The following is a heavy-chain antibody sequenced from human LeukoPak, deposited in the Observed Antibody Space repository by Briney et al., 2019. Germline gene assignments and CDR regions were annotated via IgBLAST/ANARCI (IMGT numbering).Heavy chain of an antibody. V-gene: IGHV3-11*01. D-gene: IGHD3-9*01. CDR2: ISRSGDTL. J-gene: IGHJ6*02. CDR3: AREVVIFPDYYYYGMDV. CDR1: GFPFREYY. Sequence: GGSLRLSCAASGFPFREYYMNWIRQAPGKGLEWISYISRSGDTLYYADSVEGRFTISRDNAKNSLFLQMNSLRADDTAVYYCAREVVIFPDYYYYGMDVWGQGTTVTVSS.